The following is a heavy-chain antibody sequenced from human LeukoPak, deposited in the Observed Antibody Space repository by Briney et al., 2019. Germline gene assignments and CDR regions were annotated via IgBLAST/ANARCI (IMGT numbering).Heavy chain of an antibody. J-gene: IGHJ4*02. CDR1: GGSISSSSFY. D-gene: IGHD2-2*01. Sequence: SETLSLTGTVSGGSISSSSFYWGWIRQPPGRGLEWIGSIYYSGSTYYNPSLKSRVTISVDTSKNQFSLKLSSVTAADTAVYYCAHGTMYQLDYWGQGTLVTVSS. V-gene: IGHV4-39*01. CDR2: IYYSGST. CDR3: AHGTMYQLDY.